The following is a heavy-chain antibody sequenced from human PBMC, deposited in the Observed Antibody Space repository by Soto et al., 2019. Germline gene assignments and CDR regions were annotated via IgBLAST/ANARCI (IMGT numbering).Heavy chain of an antibody. CDR1: GGTFSSYA. CDR2: IIPIFGTA. J-gene: IGHJ3*02. V-gene: IGHV1-69*13. CDR3: ARGGLVGVVVTAIQTDAFDI. Sequence: SVKVSCKASGGTFSSYAISWVRQAPGQGLEWMGGIIPIFGTANYAQKFQGRVTITADESTSTAYMELSSLRSEDTAVDYCARGGLVGVVVTAIQTDAFDIWGQGTMVTVSS. D-gene: IGHD2-21*02.